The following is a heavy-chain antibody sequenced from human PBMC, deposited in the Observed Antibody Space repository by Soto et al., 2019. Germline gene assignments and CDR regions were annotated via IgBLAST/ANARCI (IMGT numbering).Heavy chain of an antibody. Sequence: GGSLRLSCAASGFTFSSYAMSWVRQAPGKGLEWVSAISGSGGSTYYADSVKGRFTISRDNSKNTLYLQMNSLRAEDTAVYYCAKGSRKYSSPRHYYYYGMDVWGQGTTVTVSS. D-gene: IGHD6-6*01. CDR3: AKGSRKYSSPRHYYYYGMDV. CDR2: ISGSGGST. V-gene: IGHV3-23*01. CDR1: GFTFSSYA. J-gene: IGHJ6*02.